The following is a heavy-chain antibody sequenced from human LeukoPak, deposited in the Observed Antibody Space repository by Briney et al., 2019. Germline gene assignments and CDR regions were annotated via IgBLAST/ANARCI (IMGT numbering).Heavy chain of an antibody. J-gene: IGHJ4*02. Sequence: PSETLSLTCAVSGGSISSGGYSWSWIRQPPGKGLEWIGYIYRSGSTYYNPSLKSRVTISVDRSKNQFSLKLSSVTAADTAVYYCARDSQVGATGFDYWGQGTLVTVSS. CDR3: ARDSQVGATGFDY. D-gene: IGHD1-26*01. V-gene: IGHV4-30-2*01. CDR1: GGSISSGGYS. CDR2: IYRSGST.